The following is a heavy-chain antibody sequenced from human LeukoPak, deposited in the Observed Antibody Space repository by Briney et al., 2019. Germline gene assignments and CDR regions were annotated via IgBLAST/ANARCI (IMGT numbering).Heavy chain of an antibody. V-gene: IGHV3-49*03. CDR1: GFGLGDHV. CDR3: VRDGRGYSDGYFDY. D-gene: IGHD5-18*01. J-gene: IGHJ4*02. Sequence: GGPLRLPFRPLGFGLGDHVMGWFHQPPGRGRDWVSFIRSKAYGETADYAASVKGRFTISRDDSKSVDYLQMNSLKTEDTAVYYCVRDGRGYSDGYFDYWGQGILVTVSS. CDR2: IRSKAYGETA.